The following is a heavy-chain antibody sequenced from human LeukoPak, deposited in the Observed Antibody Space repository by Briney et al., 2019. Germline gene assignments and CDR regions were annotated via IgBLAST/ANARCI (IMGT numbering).Heavy chain of an antibody. D-gene: IGHD3-10*01. Sequence: ASVKVSCKASGYTFTSYGISWVRQAPGQGLERMGWMSAYNGNTNYAQKLQGRVTMTTDTSTSTAYMELRSLRSDDTAVYYCARDVLLWFGGDYYYYGMDVWGQGTTVTVSS. CDR2: MSAYNGNT. CDR3: ARDVLLWFGGDYYYYGMDV. V-gene: IGHV1-18*01. CDR1: GYTFTSYG. J-gene: IGHJ6*02.